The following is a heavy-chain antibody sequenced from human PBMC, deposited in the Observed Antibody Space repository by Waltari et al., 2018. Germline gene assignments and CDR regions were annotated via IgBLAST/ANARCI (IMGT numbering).Heavy chain of an antibody. CDR2: IKPNSGVT. CDR3: AREATHSYYYFLDV. CDR1: GYTSTGRY. V-gene: IGHV1-2*06. J-gene: IGHJ6*03. Sequence: QVQLVQSGAEVKKPGASVKVSCEASGYTSTGRYRHWVRQVPGQGLEWRGRIKPNSGVTDYAQKFQDRVTMTRDTSSSTAYMELSGLRSDDTAVYYCAREATHSYYYFLDVWGKGTTVTVSS.